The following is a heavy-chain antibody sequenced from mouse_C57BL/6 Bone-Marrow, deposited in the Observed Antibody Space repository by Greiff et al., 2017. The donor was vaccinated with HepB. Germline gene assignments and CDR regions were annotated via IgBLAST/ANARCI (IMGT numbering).Heavy chain of an antibody. Sequence: VQLQQSGAELVRPGSSVKLSFKASGYTFTSYWMHWVKQRPIQGLEWIGNIDPSDSETHYNQKFKDKATLTVDKSSSTAYMQLSSLTSEDSAVYYCARTGGYYYPGWFAYWGQGTLVTVSA. CDR1: GYTFTSYW. J-gene: IGHJ3*01. D-gene: IGHD1-1*01. CDR3: ARTGGYYYPGWFAY. CDR2: IDPSDSET. V-gene: IGHV1-52*01.